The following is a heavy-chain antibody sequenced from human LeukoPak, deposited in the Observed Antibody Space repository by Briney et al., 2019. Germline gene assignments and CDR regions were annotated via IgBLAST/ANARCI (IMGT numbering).Heavy chain of an antibody. CDR1: GFTFSDYY. CDR2: ISGAGITI. J-gene: IGHJ3*02. Sequence: GGSLRPSCAASGFTFSDYYMTWIRQAPGMGLEWVSYISGAGITINDAESVTVKGRFTISRDNAKNSVYLQMNSLRAEDTAVYYCARVMAAPGYAFDIWGQGTMVTVSS. D-gene: IGHD6-13*01. CDR3: ARVMAAPGYAFDI. V-gene: IGHV3-11*01.